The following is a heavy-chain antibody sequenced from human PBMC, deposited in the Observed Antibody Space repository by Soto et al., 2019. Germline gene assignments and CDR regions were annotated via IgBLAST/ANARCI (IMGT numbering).Heavy chain of an antibody. J-gene: IGHJ4*02. CDR3: AREGTATVTPLDY. CDR1: GFTFSSYS. V-gene: IGHV3-48*01. D-gene: IGHD4-17*01. CDR2: ISSSSSTI. Sequence: EVQLVESGGGLVQPGGSLRLSCAASGFTFSSYSLNWVRQAPGKGLEWVSYISSSSSTIYYADSVKGRFTISRDNAKNSLYLQMNSLRAEDTAVYYCAREGTATVTPLDYWGQGTLVTVSS.